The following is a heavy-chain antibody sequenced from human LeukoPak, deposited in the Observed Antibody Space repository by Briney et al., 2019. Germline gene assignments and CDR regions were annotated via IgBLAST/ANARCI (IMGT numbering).Heavy chain of an antibody. CDR1: GGTFSSYA. Sequence: SVKVSCKASGGTFSSYAISWVRQAPGQGLQWMGGIIPIFGTANYAQKFQGRVTMTRDTSTSTVYMELSSLRSEDTAVYYCARDMVGANFDYWGQGTLVTVSS. CDR2: IIPIFGTA. D-gene: IGHD1-26*01. CDR3: ARDMVGANFDY. V-gene: IGHV1-69*05. J-gene: IGHJ4*02.